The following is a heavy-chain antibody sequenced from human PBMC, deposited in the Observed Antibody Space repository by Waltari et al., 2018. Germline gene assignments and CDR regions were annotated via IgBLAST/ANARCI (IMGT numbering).Heavy chain of an antibody. CDR2: ISHSGKT. J-gene: IGHJ5*02. CDR1: SYSIRIGYF. V-gene: IGHV4-38-2*02. D-gene: IGHD3-10*01. Sequence: QVQLQESGPGLARPSETLSLPCVVSSYSIRIGYFWGWIRQPPGKGLEWIGSISHSGKTYYNPSLQSRLSLSVDTSKNQFALKVTSVTAADTAIYYCVRDLGGSGNSWFDAWGQGTLVTVSS. CDR3: VRDLGGSGNSWFDA.